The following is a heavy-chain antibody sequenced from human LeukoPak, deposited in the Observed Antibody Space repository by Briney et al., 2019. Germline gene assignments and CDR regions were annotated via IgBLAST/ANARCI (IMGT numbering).Heavy chain of an antibody. J-gene: IGHJ5*02. CDR2: ISSSSSYI. CDR3: ARRWLYDSSGYYWDYNWFDP. Sequence: PGGSLRLSCAASGFTFSSYSMNWVRQAPGKGLEWVSSISSSSSYIYYADSVKGRFTISRDSAKNSLYLQMNSLRAEDTAVYYCARRWLYDSSGYYWDYNWFDPWAREPWSPSPQ. V-gene: IGHV3-21*01. CDR1: GFTFSSYS. D-gene: IGHD3-22*01.